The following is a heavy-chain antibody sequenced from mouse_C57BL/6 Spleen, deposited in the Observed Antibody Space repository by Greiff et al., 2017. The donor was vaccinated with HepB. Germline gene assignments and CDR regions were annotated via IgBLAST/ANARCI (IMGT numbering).Heavy chain of an antibody. V-gene: IGHV1-22*01. Sequence: VQLQQSGPELVKPGASVQMSCKASGYTFTDYNMHWVKQSHGKSLEWIGYINPNNGGTSYNQKFKGKATLTVNKSSSTAYMELRSLTSEESAVYYCAIGNYYAMGYWGQGASVTVSS. CDR2: INPNNGGT. J-gene: IGHJ4*01. CDR1: GYTFTDYN. CDR3: AIGNYYAMGY.